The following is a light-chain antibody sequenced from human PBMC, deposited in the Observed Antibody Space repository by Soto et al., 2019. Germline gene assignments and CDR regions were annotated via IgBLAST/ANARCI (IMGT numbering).Light chain of an antibody. V-gene: IGKV3-11*01. J-gene: IGKJ5*01. Sequence: IVLTQSPATLSLSPGERASLSCRASQSVSSYLAWYQQKPGQAPRLIIYDASNRATGIPARFSGSGSGTEFTLTISSLEPEDFEVYYCQQRSNWPITFGQGTRLEIK. CDR3: QQRSNWPIT. CDR2: DAS. CDR1: QSVSSY.